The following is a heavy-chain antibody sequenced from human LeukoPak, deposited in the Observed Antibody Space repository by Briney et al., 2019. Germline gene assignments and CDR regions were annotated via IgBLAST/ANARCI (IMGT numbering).Heavy chain of an antibody. CDR2: IYYSGST. CDR3: ASGGYQLLSYPYGMDV. V-gene: IGHV4-39*07. D-gene: IGHD2-2*01. J-gene: IGHJ6*02. Sequence: SETLSLTCTVSGGSISSSSYYWGWIRQPPGKGLEWIGSIYYSGSTYYNPSLKSRVTISVDTSKNQFSLKLSSVTAADTAVYYCASGGYQLLSYPYGMDVWGQGTTVTVSS. CDR1: GGSISSSSYY.